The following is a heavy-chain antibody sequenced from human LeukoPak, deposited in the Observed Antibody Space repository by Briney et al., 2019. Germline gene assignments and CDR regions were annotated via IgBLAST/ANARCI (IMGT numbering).Heavy chain of an antibody. CDR2: IYHSGSS. Sequence: SETLSLTCAVSGYSISSGYYWGWVRQPPGKGLEWIGSIYHSGSSHYNPSLKSRDNIPVDTSKNQFSLKLSSVTAADTAVYYCAIESRMTMVRGVISLFDPWGQGTLVTVSS. V-gene: IGHV4-38-2*01. D-gene: IGHD3-10*01. CDR3: AIESRMTMVRGVISLFDP. CDR1: GYSISSGYY. J-gene: IGHJ5*02.